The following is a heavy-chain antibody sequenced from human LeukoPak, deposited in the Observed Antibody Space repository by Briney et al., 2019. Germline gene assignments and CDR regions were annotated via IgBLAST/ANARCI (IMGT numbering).Heavy chain of an antibody. CDR2: ISTSGTTI. Sequence: GGSLTLSCAPSGFTFSDYYMSWIRQAPGTGLEWVSYISTSGTTIYYADSEKGRLTISRDNAKNSLYLQMNSLRAEDTAVYYCARDTSSSEHWFDPWGQGTLVTVSS. V-gene: IGHV3-11*01. J-gene: IGHJ5*02. CDR3: ARDTSSSEHWFDP. CDR1: GFTFSDYY.